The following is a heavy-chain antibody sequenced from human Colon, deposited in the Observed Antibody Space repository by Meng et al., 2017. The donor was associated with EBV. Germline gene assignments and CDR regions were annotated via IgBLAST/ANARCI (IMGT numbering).Heavy chain of an antibody. CDR3: ARKYYFDY. J-gene: IGHJ4*02. V-gene: IGHV4-30-4*01. CDR2: IYYTGST. CDR1: CSSINSVDYY. Sequence: QLRRPGSGPGLVKRSQTLCLSSTVSCSSINSVDYYWRWIRQPPGKGIEWVGYIYYTGSTYYNPSLKSRVTISMDTSKNQFTLRLSSVTAADTAVYYCARKYYFDYWGQGTLVTVSS.